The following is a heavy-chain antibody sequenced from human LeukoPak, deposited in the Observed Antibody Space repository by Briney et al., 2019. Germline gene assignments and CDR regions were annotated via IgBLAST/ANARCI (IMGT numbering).Heavy chain of an antibody. D-gene: IGHD4-17*01. CDR3: ARDPPAIDYGDYNWYFDL. Sequence: RSSETLSLTCTVSGGSISSYYWSWIRQPPGKGLEWIGYIYYSGSTNYNPSLKSRVTISVDTSKNQFSLKLSSVTAADTAVYYCARDPPAIDYGDYNWYFDLWGRGTLVTVSS. J-gene: IGHJ2*01. CDR2: IYYSGST. V-gene: IGHV4-59*01. CDR1: GGSISSYY.